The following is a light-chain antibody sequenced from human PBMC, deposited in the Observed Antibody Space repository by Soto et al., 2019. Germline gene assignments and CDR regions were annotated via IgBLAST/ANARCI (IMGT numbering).Light chain of an antibody. CDR2: ENN. Sequence: PSVSAAPGHQVTIFCSGSSSNIGNNYVSWYQQLPGTAPKLLIFENNKRPSGIPDRFSGSKSGTSATLGITGLQTGDEADYYCGTWDSSLSVGVFGGGTKLTVL. CDR3: GTWDSSLSVGV. CDR1: SSNIGNNY. V-gene: IGLV1-51*02. J-gene: IGLJ3*02.